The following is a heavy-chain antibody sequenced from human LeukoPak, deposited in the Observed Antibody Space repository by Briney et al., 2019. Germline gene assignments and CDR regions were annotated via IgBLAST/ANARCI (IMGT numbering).Heavy chain of an antibody. V-gene: IGHV1-46*01. Sequence: ASVKVSCKASGDTFTSYYMHWVRQAPGQGLEWMGIIDPSGGSTSYAQKFQGRVTMTEDTSTDTAYMELSSLRTEDTAVYYCATDGDNRTGTPGYWGQGTLVTVSS. J-gene: IGHJ4*02. CDR3: ATDGDNRTGTPGY. D-gene: IGHD1-1*01. CDR1: GDTFTSYY. CDR2: IDPSGGST.